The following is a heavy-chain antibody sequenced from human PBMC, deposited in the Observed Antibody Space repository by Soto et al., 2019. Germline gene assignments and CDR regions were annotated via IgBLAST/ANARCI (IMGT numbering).Heavy chain of an antibody. D-gene: IGHD5-18*01. CDR2: IYYSGST. CDR3: ARDRGYSYGCFDY. V-gene: IGHV4-31*03. Sequence: SETLSLTCTVSGGSISSGGYYWSWIRQHPGKGLEWIGYIYYSGSTYYNPSLKSRVTISVDTSKHQFSLKLSSVTAADTAVYYCARDRGYSYGCFDYWGQGTLVTVSS. J-gene: IGHJ4*02. CDR1: GGSISSGGYY.